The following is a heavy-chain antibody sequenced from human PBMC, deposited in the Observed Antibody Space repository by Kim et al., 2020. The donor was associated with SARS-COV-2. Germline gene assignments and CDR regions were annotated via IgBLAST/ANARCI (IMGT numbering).Heavy chain of an antibody. D-gene: IGHD1-1*01. CDR2: IYYSGST. J-gene: IGHJ3*01. V-gene: IGHV4-39*01. CDR3: ARPPAQLWAFDV. Sequence: SETLSLTCTVSGGSISSSSYYWGWIRQPPGKGLEWIGSIYYSGSTYYNPSLKSRDTISVDTSKNQFSLKLSTVTAADTAVYYCARPPAQLWAFDVWGQGTTVTVSS. CDR1: GGSISSSSYY.